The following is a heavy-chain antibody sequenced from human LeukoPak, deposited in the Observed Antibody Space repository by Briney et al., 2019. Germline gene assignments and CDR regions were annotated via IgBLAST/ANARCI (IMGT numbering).Heavy chain of an antibody. Sequence: PSETLSLTCTVSGGSISNYYWSWIRQPPEKGLEWIGYIYNSGSSNYNPSLKSRVTISVDTSKSQFSLKLSSVTAADTAVYYCARRTGYYDGFDYWGQGTLVTVSS. CDR2: IYNSGSS. J-gene: IGHJ4*02. V-gene: IGHV4-59*01. CDR3: ARRTGYYDGFDY. CDR1: GGSISNYY. D-gene: IGHD3/OR15-3a*01.